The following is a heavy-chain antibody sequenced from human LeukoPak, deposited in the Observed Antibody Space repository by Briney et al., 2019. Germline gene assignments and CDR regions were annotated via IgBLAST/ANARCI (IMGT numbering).Heavy chain of an antibody. Sequence: SETLSLTCAVYGGSFSGYYWSWIRQPPGKGLEWIGEINHSGSTNYNPSLKSRVTISVDTSKNQFSLKLSSVTAADTAVYYCARVDCGSTSCYKPDAFDIWGQGTMVTVSS. V-gene: IGHV4-34*01. CDR3: ARVDCGSTSCYKPDAFDI. J-gene: IGHJ3*02. CDR1: GGSFSGYY. D-gene: IGHD2-2*02. CDR2: INHSGST.